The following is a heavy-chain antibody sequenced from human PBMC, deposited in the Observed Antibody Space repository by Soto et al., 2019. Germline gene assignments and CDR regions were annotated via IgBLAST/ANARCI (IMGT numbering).Heavy chain of an antibody. Sequence: QVQLGQSGAEVKKPGASVKVSCKASGYTFTRNGLSWVRQAPGQGLEWMGWISGYDASKNYAQNIQDRVTMTTDTSTSTAAIERRSMTSDDTAVYYCARALSVSNYERALDYCGQGTLVTVSS. D-gene: IGHD1-26*01. CDR3: ARALSVSNYERALDY. V-gene: IGHV1-18*04. CDR1: GYTFTRNG. J-gene: IGHJ4*02. CDR2: ISGYDASK.